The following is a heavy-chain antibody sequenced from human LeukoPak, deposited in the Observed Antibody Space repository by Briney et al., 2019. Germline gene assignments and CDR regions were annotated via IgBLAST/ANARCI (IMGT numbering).Heavy chain of an antibody. CDR1: GFTFSSYA. J-gene: IGHJ4*02. Sequence: PGGSLRLSCAASGFTFSSYAMSWVRQAPGKGLEWVSVISGSGGSTYYADSVKGRFTISRDNSKNTLYLQMNSLRAEDTAVYYCAKDPMVRGVIPASFDYWGQGTLVTVSS. CDR3: AKDPMVRGVIPASFDY. D-gene: IGHD3-10*01. CDR2: ISGSGGST. V-gene: IGHV3-23*01.